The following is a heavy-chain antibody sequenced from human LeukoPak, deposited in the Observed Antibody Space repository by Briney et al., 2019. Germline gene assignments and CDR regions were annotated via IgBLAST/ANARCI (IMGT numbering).Heavy chain of an antibody. CDR2: IYYSGST. CDR1: GGSISSYY. V-gene: IGHV4-59*01. Sequence: SETLSLTRTVSGGSISSYYWSWIRQPPGKGLEWIGYIYYSGSTNYNPSLKSRVTISVDTSKNQFSLKLSSVTAADTAVYYCARAGARAHYFDYWGQGTLVTVSS. D-gene: IGHD1-26*01. CDR3: ARAGARAHYFDY. J-gene: IGHJ4*02.